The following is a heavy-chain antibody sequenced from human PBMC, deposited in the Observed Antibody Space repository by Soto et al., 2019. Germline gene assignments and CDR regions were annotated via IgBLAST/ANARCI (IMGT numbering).Heavy chain of an antibody. J-gene: IGHJ4*02. CDR1: GGSISSYY. V-gene: IGHV4-59*01. CDR2: IYYSGST. Sequence: PSETLSLTCTVSGGSISSYYWSWIRQPPGKGLEWIGYIYYSGSTNYNPSLKSRVTISVDTSKNQFSLKLSSVTAADTAVYYCARDKGFDYFDDWGQGTLVTVYS. CDR3: ARDKGFDYFDD.